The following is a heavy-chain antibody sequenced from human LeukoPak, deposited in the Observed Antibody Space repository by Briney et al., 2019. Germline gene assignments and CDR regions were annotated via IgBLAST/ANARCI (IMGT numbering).Heavy chain of an antibody. CDR2: IYYSGST. V-gene: IGHV4-39*07. Sequence: SETLSLTCTVSGGSISSSSYYWGWIRQPPGKGLEWIGSIYYSGSTYYNPSLKSRVTISVGTSKNQFSLKLSSLTAAGTAVYYCARGITTTIWYFDYWGQGTQVTVSS. D-gene: IGHD1-1*01. J-gene: IGHJ4*02. CDR1: GGSISSSSYY. CDR3: ARGITTTIWYFDY.